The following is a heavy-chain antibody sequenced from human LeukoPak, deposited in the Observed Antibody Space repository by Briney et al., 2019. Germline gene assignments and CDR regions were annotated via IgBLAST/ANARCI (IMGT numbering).Heavy chain of an antibody. V-gene: IGHV4-4*07. CDR3: AREPTTVGAIGAFDI. CDR2: IHTRGTL. D-gene: IGHD1-26*01. Sequence: PSETLSLTCTVSGGSFSTYQWTWLRQTAGRGLQWIGRIHTRGTLNYNPSIQTRVTMSLDTAKRQFSLKLSSVTAADTAVYYCAREPTTVGAIGAFDIWGQGTMVAVSS. CDR1: GGSFSTYQ. J-gene: IGHJ3*02.